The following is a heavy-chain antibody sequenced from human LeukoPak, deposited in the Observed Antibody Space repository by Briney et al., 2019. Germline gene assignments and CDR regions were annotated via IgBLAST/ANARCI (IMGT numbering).Heavy chain of an antibody. CDR3: ARTYYYGSGSYYNGGNWFDP. J-gene: IGHJ5*02. D-gene: IGHD3-10*01. CDR1: GYTFTGYY. V-gene: IGHV1-2*02. Sequence: ASVKVSCKASGYTFTGYYMHWVRQAPGQGLEWMGWINPNSGGTNYAQKFQGRVTMTRDTSISTAYMELSRLRSDDTAVYYCARTYYYGSGSYYNGGNWFDPWGQGTLVTVSS. CDR2: INPNSGGT.